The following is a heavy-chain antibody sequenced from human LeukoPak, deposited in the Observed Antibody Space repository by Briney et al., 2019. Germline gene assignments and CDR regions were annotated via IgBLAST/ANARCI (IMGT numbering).Heavy chain of an antibody. J-gene: IGHJ4*02. D-gene: IGHD1-26*01. V-gene: IGHV3-30-3*01. CDR1: GFTFSSYA. Sequence: GGSLRLSCAASGFTFSSYAMHWVRQAPGKGLEWVAVISYDGSNKYYADSVKGRFTISRDNSKNTLYLQMNSLRAEDTAVYYCARDERPLIVGATYVFDYWGQGTLVTVSS. CDR2: ISYDGSNK. CDR3: ARDERPLIVGATYVFDY.